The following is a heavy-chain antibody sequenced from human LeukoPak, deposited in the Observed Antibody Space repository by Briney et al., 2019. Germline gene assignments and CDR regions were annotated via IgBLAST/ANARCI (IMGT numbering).Heavy chain of an antibody. CDR1: GFTFRIYG. CDR2: ISYDGSNK. CDR3: AKESIVATSSAFDY. D-gene: IGHD5-12*01. V-gene: IGHV3-30*18. J-gene: IGHJ4*02. Sequence: PGMSLSLPCSASGFTFRIYGMHGVRQAPGRGVEWVAVISYDGSNKYYADSVKGRFTISRDNSKNTLYLQMNSLRAEGTAIYYCAKESIVATSSAFDYWGQGTLVTVSS.